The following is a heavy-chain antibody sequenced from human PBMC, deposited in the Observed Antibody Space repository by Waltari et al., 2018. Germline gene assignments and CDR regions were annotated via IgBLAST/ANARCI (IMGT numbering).Heavy chain of an antibody. CDR2: INRNISYI. CDR1: GLTFSGHS. D-gene: IGHD5-18*01. J-gene: IGHJ6*02. V-gene: IGHV3-21*01. Sequence: EVQVVESGGGLVKPGGSLRLACAASGLTFSGHSMNWVRQAPGKGLEWVTTINRNISYIYYADSVKGRCTSSRDNAKNSLYLQMNSLRVEDTAIYYCARTAHYYYGMDVWGQGTTVTVSS. CDR3: ARTAHYYYGMDV.